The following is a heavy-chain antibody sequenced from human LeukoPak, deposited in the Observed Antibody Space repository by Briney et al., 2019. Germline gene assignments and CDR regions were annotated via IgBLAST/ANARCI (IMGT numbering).Heavy chain of an antibody. CDR1: GFTFSNNA. CDR3: AKGPQLYSGYHPDY. J-gene: IGHJ4*02. V-gene: IGHV3-23*01. CDR2: ITGSDDST. D-gene: IGHD3-22*01. Sequence: GGSLRLSCAASGFTFSNNAMTWVRQAPGEGLEWVSTITGSDDSTYYADSVKGRFTISRDYSKNTVFLQLNNLRAEDTAMYYCAKGPQLYSGYHPDYWGQGTLVTLFS.